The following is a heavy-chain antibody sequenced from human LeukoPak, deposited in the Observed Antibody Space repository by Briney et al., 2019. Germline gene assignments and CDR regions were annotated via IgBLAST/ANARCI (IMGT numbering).Heavy chain of an antibody. D-gene: IGHD6-19*01. CDR1: GFTFSSCS. Sequence: GGSLRLSCAVSGFTFSSCSMNWVRQAPGKGLEWVSYISSSSSTIYYTDSVKGRFTISRDNAKNSLYLQMNSLRAEDTAVYYCARLTWLDFDYWGQGTLVTVSS. CDR3: ARLTWLDFDY. J-gene: IGHJ4*02. V-gene: IGHV3-48*01. CDR2: ISSSSSTI.